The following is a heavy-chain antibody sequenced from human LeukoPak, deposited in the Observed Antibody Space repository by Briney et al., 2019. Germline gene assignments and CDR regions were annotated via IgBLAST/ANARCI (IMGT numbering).Heavy chain of an antibody. CDR2: ISSSGSTI. CDR3: ARVTYSSGYN. Sequence: PGGSLRLSCAASGFTFSSYEMNWVRQAPGKGLEWVSYISSSGSTIYYADSVKGRFTISRDNAKNSLYLQMNSLRAEDTAVYHCARVTYSSGYNWGQGTLVTVSS. J-gene: IGHJ4*02. D-gene: IGHD3-22*01. CDR1: GFTFSSYE. V-gene: IGHV3-48*03.